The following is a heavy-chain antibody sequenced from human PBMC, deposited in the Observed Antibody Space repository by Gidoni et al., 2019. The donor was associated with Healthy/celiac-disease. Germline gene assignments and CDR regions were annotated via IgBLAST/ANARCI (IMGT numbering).Heavy chain of an antibody. Sequence: QVQLQQWGAGLLKPSETLSPTCAVYGGYFSGYYWSWSRQPPGKGLEWIGEITHSGSTNYNPSLKSRVTISVDSSKNQFSLKLSSVTAADTAVYYCARGPRPIQLRPLDYWGQGTLVTVSA. V-gene: IGHV4-34*01. J-gene: IGHJ4*02. CDR3: ARGPRPIQLRPLDY. CDR1: GGYFSGYY. D-gene: IGHD5-18*01. CDR2: ITHSGST.